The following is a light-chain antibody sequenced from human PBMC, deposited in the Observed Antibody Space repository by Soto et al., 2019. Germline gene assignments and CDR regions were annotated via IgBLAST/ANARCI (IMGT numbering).Light chain of an antibody. Sequence: DIQMTQSPTTLSASVGDRVTITCRASQNVTNRLAWFQQRQGKGSKLLMYDVSTLESGVPSRFSGSGSGTEFTLTVSSLQPDDFATYYCHQYNSYPWTFGQGTNVDI. CDR3: HQYNSYPWT. CDR1: QNVTNR. V-gene: IGKV1-5*01. CDR2: DVS. J-gene: IGKJ1*01.